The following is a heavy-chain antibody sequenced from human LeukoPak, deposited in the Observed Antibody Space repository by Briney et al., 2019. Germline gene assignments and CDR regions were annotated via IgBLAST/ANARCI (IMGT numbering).Heavy chain of an antibody. CDR3: ARHPTYYYDSSGYFDY. CDR1: GYSFTSYW. D-gene: IGHD3-22*01. Sequence: GESLKISCKGSGYSFTSYWIGWVRQMPGKGLEWMGIIYPGDSETRYSPSFQGQVTISADKSISTAYLQWSSLKASDTAMYYCARHPTYYYDSSGYFDYWGQGTLVTVSS. CDR2: IYPGDSET. J-gene: IGHJ4*02. V-gene: IGHV5-51*01.